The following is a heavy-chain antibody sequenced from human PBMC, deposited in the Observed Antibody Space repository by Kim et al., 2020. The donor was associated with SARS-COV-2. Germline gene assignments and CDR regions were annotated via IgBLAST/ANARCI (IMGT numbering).Heavy chain of an antibody. CDR1: GFTFSNYT. CDR3: AGTMIVDPGY. CDR2: ISSEGSNK. V-gene: IGHV3-30*04. J-gene: IGHJ4*02. D-gene: IGHD3-22*01. Sequence: GGSLRLSCAASGFTFSNYTMHWVRQAPGKGLEGVAVISSEGSNKYYADSVKGRFTISRDNSKNTLNLQMNSLRVEDTAVYHCAGTMIVDPGYWGQGSLVTVSS.